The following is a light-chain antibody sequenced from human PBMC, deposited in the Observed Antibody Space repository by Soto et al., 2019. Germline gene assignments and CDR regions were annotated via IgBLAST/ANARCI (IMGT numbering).Light chain of an antibody. V-gene: IGKV3-15*01. CDR3: QHYNTWPWT. CDR2: GAS. Sequence: EIVLTQSPGTLSLSPGERATLSCRASQSVSSSYLAWYQQKLGQAPRVLIYGASTRATGIPARFGGSGSETEFILTISSLQSEDSATYYCQHYNTWPWTFGQGTKVDIK. CDR1: QSVSSSY. J-gene: IGKJ1*01.